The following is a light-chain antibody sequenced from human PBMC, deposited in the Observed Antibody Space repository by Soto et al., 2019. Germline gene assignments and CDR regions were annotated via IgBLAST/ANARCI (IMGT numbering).Light chain of an antibody. J-gene: IGLJ1*01. CDR2: EVS. V-gene: IGLV2-14*01. CDR1: SSDVGAYNY. Sequence: QSALTQSASVSGSPGQSITISCTGTSSDVGAYNYVSWYQQHPGKAPKLMIYEVSNRPSGVSNRFSGSKSDNTASLTISGLQAEDEADYYCSSFTTTNTYVFGTGTKVTVL. CDR3: SSFTTTNTYV.